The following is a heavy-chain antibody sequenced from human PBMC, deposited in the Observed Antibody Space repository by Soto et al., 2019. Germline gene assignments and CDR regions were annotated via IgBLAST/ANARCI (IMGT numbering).Heavy chain of an antibody. Sequence: GGSQRLSCAASGFNFSNFGMHWVRQAPGKGLVWVSRINSDGSSTNYADSVKGRFTISRDNAKNTLYLQMNSLRAEDTAVHHCAGFLTGYSSYGMDVWGQGTTVTVSS. V-gene: IGHV3-74*01. J-gene: IGHJ6*02. CDR2: INSDGSST. CDR1: GFNFSNFG. D-gene: IGHD3-9*01. CDR3: AGFLTGYSSYGMDV.